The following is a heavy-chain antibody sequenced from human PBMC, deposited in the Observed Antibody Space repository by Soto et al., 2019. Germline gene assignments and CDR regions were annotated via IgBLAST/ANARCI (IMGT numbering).Heavy chain of an antibody. CDR3: ARPADYYDSSGYYNNWFDP. Sequence: SETLSLTCAVYGGSFSGYYWSWIRQPPGKGLEWIGEINHSGSTTYNPSLKSRVTISVDTSKNQFSLKLSSVTAADTAVYYCARPADYYDSSGYYNNWFDPWGQGTLVTVSS. D-gene: IGHD3-22*01. CDR1: GGSFSGYY. J-gene: IGHJ5*02. V-gene: IGHV4-34*01. CDR2: INHSGST.